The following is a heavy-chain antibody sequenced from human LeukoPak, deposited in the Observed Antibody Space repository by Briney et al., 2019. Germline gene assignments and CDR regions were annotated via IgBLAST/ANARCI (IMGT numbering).Heavy chain of an antibody. CDR2: IYPRDGST. CDR1: GYTLTSNY. CDR3: ARDQEGFDY. J-gene: IGHJ4*02. V-gene: IGHV1-46*01. Sequence: ASVKVSCKASGYTLTSNYIHWVRQAPGQGLEWMGMIYPRDGSTSYAQKFQGRLTVTRDTSTSTVHMELSGLRSEDTAVYYCARDQEGFDYWGQGTLVTVSS.